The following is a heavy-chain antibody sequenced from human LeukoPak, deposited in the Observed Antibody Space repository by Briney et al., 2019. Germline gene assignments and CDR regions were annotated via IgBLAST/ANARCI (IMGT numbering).Heavy chain of an antibody. CDR2: VDQDGSEK. CDR3: ARVTGPYDF. D-gene: IGHD3-16*01. Sequence: PGGSLRLSCAASGFIFNSYWMNWLRQAPGKGLEWVANVDQDGSEKYYVGSVKGRFTISRDNAKNSLYLQMNSLRVEDTAVYYCARVTGPYDFWGQGTLVTVSS. J-gene: IGHJ4*02. V-gene: IGHV3-7*03. CDR1: GFIFNSYW.